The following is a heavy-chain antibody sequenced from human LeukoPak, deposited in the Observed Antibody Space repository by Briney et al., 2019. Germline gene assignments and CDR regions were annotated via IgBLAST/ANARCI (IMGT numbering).Heavy chain of an antibody. CDR2: IKQDGSQR. J-gene: IGHJ4*02. D-gene: IGHD3-22*01. CDR1: GFSFSNFW. V-gene: IGHV3-7*01. Sequence: SGGSLRLSCVASGFSFSNFWVSWVRQAPGERPEWLTNIKQDGSQRYYVDSVRGRFTISRDNAKNSLYLQMNSLRAEDTAVYYCATDSSGYDYWGQGTLVTVSS. CDR3: ATDSSGYDY.